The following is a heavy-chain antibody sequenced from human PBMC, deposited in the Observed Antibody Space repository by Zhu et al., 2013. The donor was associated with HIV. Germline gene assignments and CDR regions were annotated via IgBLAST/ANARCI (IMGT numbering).Heavy chain of an antibody. CDR1: GYTFTGYY. CDR2: INPHSGGT. CDR3: AILPYYGSGSYNLVDTDT. Sequence: QVLLVQSGAEVKKPGASVKVSCKASGYTFTGYYIHWVRQAPGQGLEWVGWINPHSGGTDYAQKFLGRITMTRNTSISTAYMDLSRLRSDDTAVYYCAILPYYGSGSYNLVDTDTWGQGTLVTVSS. J-gene: IGHJ5*02. V-gene: IGHV1-2*02. D-gene: IGHD3-10*01.